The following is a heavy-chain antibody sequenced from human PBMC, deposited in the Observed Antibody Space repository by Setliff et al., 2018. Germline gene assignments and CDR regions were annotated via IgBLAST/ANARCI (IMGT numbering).Heavy chain of an antibody. Sequence: ASVKVSCKASGYTFINFGISWVRPAPGQGLEWVGWISPYTGNTYYAPRLQDRVTLTADTSTNTAYMELRSLISDDTAVYYCSRLVRFCTRTTCQRLSGDDFWGQGTLVTV. J-gene: IGHJ4*02. CDR2: ISPYTGNT. CDR3: SRLVRFCTRTTCQRLSGDDF. D-gene: IGHD2-8*01. V-gene: IGHV1-18*01. CDR1: GYTFINFG.